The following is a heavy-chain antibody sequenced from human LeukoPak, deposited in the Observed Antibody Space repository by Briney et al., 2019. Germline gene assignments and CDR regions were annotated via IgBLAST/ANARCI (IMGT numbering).Heavy chain of an antibody. CDR1: GFTFSDHY. J-gene: IGHJ4*02. D-gene: IGHD3-9*01. CDR3: ARVRYYLDY. Sequence: PGGSLRLSCAASGFTFSDHYMDWVRQAPGKGLEWVGRIRNKVNSYSTEYAASVKGRFTISRDDSKNSLYLQMNSLKTEDTAVYYCARVRYYLDYWGQGNLVTVSS. V-gene: IGHV3-72*01. CDR2: IRNKVNSYST.